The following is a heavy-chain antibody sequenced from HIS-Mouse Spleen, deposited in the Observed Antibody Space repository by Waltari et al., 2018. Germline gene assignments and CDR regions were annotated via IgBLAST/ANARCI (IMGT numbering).Heavy chain of an antibody. CDR3: ARDHYAFDI. J-gene: IGHJ3*02. V-gene: IGHV1-2*02. CDR1: GYTFTGYY. CDR2: VNPNSGGT. Sequence: QVQLVQSGAEVKKPGASVKVSCKASGYTFTGYYMHWVRQAPGQGLGWMGRVNPNSGGTNYAQKCQGRVTMTRETSISTAYMELSRLRSDDTAVYYCARDHYAFDIWGQGTMVTVSS.